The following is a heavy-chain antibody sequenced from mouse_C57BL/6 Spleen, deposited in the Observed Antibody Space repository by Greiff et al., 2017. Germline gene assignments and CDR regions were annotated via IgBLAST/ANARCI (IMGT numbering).Heavy chain of an antibody. J-gene: IGHJ2*01. V-gene: IGHV1-69*01. CDR2: IDPSDSYT. D-gene: IGHD2-12*01. CDR3: ARHYKGYCFDY. CDR1: GYTFTSYW. Sequence: VQLQQPGAELVMPGASVKLSCKASGYTFTSYWMHWVKQRPGQGLEWIGEIDPSDSYTNYNQKFKGKSTLTVDKSSSTAYMQLSSLTSEDSAVYYCARHYKGYCFDYWGQGTTLTVSS.